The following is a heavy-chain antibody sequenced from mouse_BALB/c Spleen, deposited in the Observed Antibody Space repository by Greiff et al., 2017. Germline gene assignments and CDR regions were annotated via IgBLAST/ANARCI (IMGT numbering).Heavy chain of an antibody. D-gene: IGHD2-1*01. CDR2: IDPENGNT. J-gene: IGHJ3*01. CDR3: ARLGGNLFAY. CDR1: GFNIKDYY. Sequence: VQLKESGAELVRPGALVKLSCKASGFNIKDYYMHWVKQRPEQGLEWIGWIDPENGNTIYDPKFQGKASITADTSSNTAYLQLSSLTSEDTAVYYCARLGGNLFAYWGQGTLVTVSA. V-gene: IGHV14-1*02.